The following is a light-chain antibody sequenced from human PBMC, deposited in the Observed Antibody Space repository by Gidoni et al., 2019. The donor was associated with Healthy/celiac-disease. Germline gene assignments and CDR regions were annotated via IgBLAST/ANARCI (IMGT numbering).Light chain of an antibody. V-gene: IGKV3-20*01. CDR1: KSVSSSY. J-gene: IGKJ4*01. CDR2: GAC. Sequence: ELVLTQSPGTLSLSPGERATLSCRASKSVSSSYLAWYQQKPGQAPRLLIYGACSRATGIPDRFSGSGSGTDFTLTISRLEPEDFAVYYCQQYGSSPLTFGGGTKVEIK. CDR3: QQYGSSPLT.